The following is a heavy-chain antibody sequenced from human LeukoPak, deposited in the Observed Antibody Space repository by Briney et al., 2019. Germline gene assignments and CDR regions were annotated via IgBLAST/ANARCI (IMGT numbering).Heavy chain of an antibody. CDR3: ARTPQHSYYYYNLDL. CDR2: IIPIFGTA. CDR1: GGTFNTYA. Sequence: VASVTVSYKASGGTFNTYAITWVGQAAGQGIEWMGGIIPIFGTANYAQKFQDRVTITTDASTSTVYMELTSLRSEDTAVYYCARTPQHSYYYYNLDLWGKGTTVTVAS. J-gene: IGHJ6*03. V-gene: IGHV1-69*05. D-gene: IGHD6-13*01.